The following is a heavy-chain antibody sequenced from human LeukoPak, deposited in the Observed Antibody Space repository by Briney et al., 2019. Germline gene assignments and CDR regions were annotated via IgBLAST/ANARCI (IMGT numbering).Heavy chain of an antibody. D-gene: IGHD3-3*01. CDR3: ARSVRLRKGVVQVTALDD. V-gene: IGHV3-48*03. Sequence: GGSLRLSCEDSGFTFRSYEMNWVRQAPGKGLEWIAYLSSSGSAFSYADSVKGRFTIARDNAKNSVYLEMNSLRAEDTAVYYCARSVRLRKGVVQVTALDDWGQGTLVTVSS. CDR1: GFTFRSYE. J-gene: IGHJ4*02. CDR2: LSSSGSAF.